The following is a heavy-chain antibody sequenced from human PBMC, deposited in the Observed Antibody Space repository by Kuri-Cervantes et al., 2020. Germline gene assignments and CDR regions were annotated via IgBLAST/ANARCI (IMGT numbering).Heavy chain of an antibody. CDR1: GYTFTSYG. J-gene: IGHJ6*03. D-gene: IGHD4-23*01. Sequence: ASVKVSCKASGYTFTSYGISWVRQAPGQGLEWMGWISAYNGNTNYAQKLQGRVTITRDTSASTAYMELSSLRSEDTAVYYCARDPRRGQGRNSYYYYYYMDVWGKGATVTVSS. V-gene: IGHV1-18*01. CDR2: ISAYNGNT. CDR3: ARDPRRGQGRNSYYYYYYMDV.